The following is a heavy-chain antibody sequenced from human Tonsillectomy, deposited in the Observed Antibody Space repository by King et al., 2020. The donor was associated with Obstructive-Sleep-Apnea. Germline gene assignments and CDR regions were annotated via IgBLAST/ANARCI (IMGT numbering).Heavy chain of an antibody. D-gene: IGHD1-26*01. CDR2: IYYSGST. CDR1: GGSVSSGSYY. V-gene: IGHV4-61*01. Sequence: VQLQESGPGLVKPSETLSLTCTVSGGSVSSGSYYWSWIRQPPGKGLEWIGYIYYSGSTNYNPSLKSRVTISVDTSKNQFSLKLSSVTAADTAVYYCARASGSYFLNFDYWGQGTLVTVSS. CDR3: ARASGSYFLNFDY. J-gene: IGHJ4*02.